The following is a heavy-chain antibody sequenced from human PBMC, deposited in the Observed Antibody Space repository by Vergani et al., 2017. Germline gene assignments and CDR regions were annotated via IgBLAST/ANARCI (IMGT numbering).Heavy chain of an antibody. V-gene: IGHV4-59*01. CDR2: IYYSGST. Sequence: QVQLQESGPGLVKPSETLSLTCTVSGGSISSYYWSWIRQPPGKGLEWIGYIYYSGSTNYNPSLKSRVTISVDTSKNQFSLKLSSVTAADTAVYYCARSSIAARSVYYYYYMDVWGKGTTVTVSS. J-gene: IGHJ6*03. D-gene: IGHD6-6*01. CDR1: GGSISSYY. CDR3: ARSSIAARSVYYYYYMDV.